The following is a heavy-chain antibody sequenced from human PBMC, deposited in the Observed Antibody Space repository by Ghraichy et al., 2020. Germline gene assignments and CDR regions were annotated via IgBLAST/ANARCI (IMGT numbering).Heavy chain of an antibody. CDR1: GGSISNSNW. V-gene: IGHV4-4*02. CDR3: ARDMRYYGSGTYLLHGMDV. Sequence: VSGGSISNSNWWSWVRQPPGKGLEWIGDIYHTGSTDFNPSLKSRVTISVDKSKNHFSLKVTSVTAADTAVYYCARDMRYYGSGTYLLHGMDVWGQGTTVTVSS. CDR2: IYHTGST. D-gene: IGHD3-10*01. J-gene: IGHJ6*02.